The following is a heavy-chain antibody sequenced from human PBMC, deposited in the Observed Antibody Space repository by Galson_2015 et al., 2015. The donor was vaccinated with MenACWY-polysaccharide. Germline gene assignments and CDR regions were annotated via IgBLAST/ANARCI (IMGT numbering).Heavy chain of an antibody. J-gene: IGHJ4*02. CDR1: GYNFSSYA. CDR3: TRIIARKHTFVDS. Sequence: SVMVSCQASGYNFSSYAIHWVRQASGHGLEWMGCMNPNSGHTRYAQRFQGRVAMTRDTATSTAYMELRMLRYEDTAVYYCTRIIARKHTFVDSWGQGTLVSVS. D-gene: IGHD2-21*01. V-gene: IGHV1-8*01. CDR2: MNPNSGHT.